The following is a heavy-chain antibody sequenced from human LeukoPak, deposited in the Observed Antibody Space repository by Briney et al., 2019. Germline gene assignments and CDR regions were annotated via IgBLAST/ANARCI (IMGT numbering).Heavy chain of an antibody. CDR3: ARDAGSSSSSGY. D-gene: IGHD6-13*01. V-gene: IGHV3-21*01. Sequence: GGSLRLSCAASGFTFSSYSMNWVRQAPGKGLEWVSSISSSSYIYYADSVKGRFTISRDNAKNSLYLQMNSLRAEDTAVYYCARDAGSSSSSGYWGQGTLVTVSS. J-gene: IGHJ4*02. CDR2: ISSSSYI. CDR1: GFTFSSYS.